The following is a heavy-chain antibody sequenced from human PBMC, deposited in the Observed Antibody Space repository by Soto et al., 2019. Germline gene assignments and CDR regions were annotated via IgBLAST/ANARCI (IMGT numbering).Heavy chain of an antibody. CDR3: ARATTMVRGVIIITYYFDY. J-gene: IGHJ4*02. CDR2: ISSSSSTI. CDR1: GFTFSSYS. D-gene: IGHD3-10*01. Sequence: GGSLRLSCAASGFTFSSYSMNWVRQAPGKGLEWVSYISSSSSTIYYADSVKGRFTISRDNAKNSLYLQMNSLRAEDTAVYYCARATTMVRGVIIITYYFDYWGQGTLVTVSS. V-gene: IGHV3-48*01.